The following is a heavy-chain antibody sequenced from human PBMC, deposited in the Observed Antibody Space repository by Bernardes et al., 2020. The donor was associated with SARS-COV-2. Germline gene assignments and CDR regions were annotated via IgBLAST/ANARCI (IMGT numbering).Heavy chain of an antibody. D-gene: IGHD3-3*01. CDR1: GFTSSSHW. CDR3: ARDQYYDFWSGYFNRYYYYGMDV. CDR2: IKSVGRRT. V-gene: IGHV3-74*01. Sequence: RGSMRPSCAASGFTSSSHWMHWDRQAPGKGMVWVSRIKSVGRRTSYADSVKGRFTIPRDNAKNTLYLQMNSLRAEDTAVYYCARDQYYDFWSGYFNRYYYYGMDVWGQGTTVTVSS. J-gene: IGHJ6*02.